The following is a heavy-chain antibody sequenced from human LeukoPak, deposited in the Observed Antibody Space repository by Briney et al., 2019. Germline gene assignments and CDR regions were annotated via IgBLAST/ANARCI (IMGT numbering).Heavy chain of an antibody. V-gene: IGHV3-48*01. D-gene: IGHD3-10*01. CDR2: LSSSSSTI. J-gene: IGHJ5*02. CDR1: GFTFSSYS. CDR3: AKDLMRDLWFGES. Sequence: GGSLRLSCVASGFTFSSYSMNWVRQAPGKGLEWVSYLSSSSSTIYYADSVRGRFTISRDNAKNSLYLQMNSLRAEDTAVYYCAKDLMRDLWFGESWGQGTLVTISS.